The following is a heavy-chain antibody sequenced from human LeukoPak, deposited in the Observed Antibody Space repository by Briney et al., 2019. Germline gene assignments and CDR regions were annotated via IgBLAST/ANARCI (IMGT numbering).Heavy chain of an antibody. CDR3: ARVRSSGWSSLYYFDY. Sequence: NPSETLSLTCTVSGGSISSYYWSWIRQPPGKGLEWIGYIYYSGSTNHNPSLKSRVTISVDTSKNQFSLKLSSVTAADTAVYYCARVRSSGWSSLYYFDYWGQGTLVTVSS. J-gene: IGHJ4*02. CDR2: IYYSGST. CDR1: GGSISSYY. V-gene: IGHV4-59*01. D-gene: IGHD6-19*01.